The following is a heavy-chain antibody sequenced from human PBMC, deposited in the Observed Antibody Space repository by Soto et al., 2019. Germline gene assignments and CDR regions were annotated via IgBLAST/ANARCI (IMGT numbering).Heavy chain of an antibody. CDR1: GGSIISCGYY. J-gene: IGHJ4*02. D-gene: IGHD5-12*01. CDR3: ARDGDGYNFAYFDY. CDR2: IYYSGST. Sequence: TSETLCLTCTVSGGSIISCGYYWSWIRQHPGKGLEWIGYIYYSGSTYYNPSLKSRVTISVDTSKNQFSLKLSSVTAADTAVYYCARDGDGYNFAYFDYWGQGTLVTVSS. V-gene: IGHV4-31*03.